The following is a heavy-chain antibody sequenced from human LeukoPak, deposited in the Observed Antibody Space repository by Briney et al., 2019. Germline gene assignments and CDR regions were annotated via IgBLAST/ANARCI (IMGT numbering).Heavy chain of an antibody. CDR3: ARAQGGYSYGGNFDY. J-gene: IGHJ4*02. CDR2: ISSSTTYI. V-gene: IGHV3-21*01. CDR1: GFTFSTYT. D-gene: IGHD5-18*01. Sequence: GGSLRLSCAASGFTFSTYTMNWVRQAPGKGLEWVSSISSSTTYIYYADSLKGRFTISRDNAKNSLYLQMNSLRDEDTAVCYCARAQGGYSYGGNFDYWGQGTLVTVSS.